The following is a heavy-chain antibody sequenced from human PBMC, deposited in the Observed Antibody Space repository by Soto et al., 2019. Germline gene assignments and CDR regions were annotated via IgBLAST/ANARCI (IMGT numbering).Heavy chain of an antibody. J-gene: IGHJ5*02. CDR2: IYYSGST. CDR1: GGSISSGGYY. D-gene: IGHD3-16*01. CDR3: ARVGGINGFDP. Sequence: QVQLQESGPGLVKPSQTLSLTCTVSGGSISSGGYYWSWIRQHPGKGLEWIGYIYYSGSTYSNPSLKSRVTILVDTSKNQCTLKLSSVTAAYTAVYYCARVGGINGFDPWGQGTLVTVSS. V-gene: IGHV4-31*03.